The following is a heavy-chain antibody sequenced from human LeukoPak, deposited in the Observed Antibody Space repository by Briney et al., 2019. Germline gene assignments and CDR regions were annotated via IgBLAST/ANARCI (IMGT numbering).Heavy chain of an antibody. Sequence: SVKVSCKASGGTFSSYAISWVRQAPGQGLEWMGGTIPIFGTANYAQKFQGRVTITADESTSTAYMELSSLRSEDTAVYYCARDRDYGDYNTQDLFVYWGQGTLVTVSS. CDR1: GGTFSSYA. J-gene: IGHJ4*02. D-gene: IGHD4-17*01. CDR3: ARDRDYGDYNTQDLFVY. CDR2: TIPIFGTA. V-gene: IGHV1-69*01.